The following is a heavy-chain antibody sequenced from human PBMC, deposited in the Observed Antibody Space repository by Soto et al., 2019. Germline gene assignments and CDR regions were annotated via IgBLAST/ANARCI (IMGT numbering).Heavy chain of an antibody. D-gene: IGHD6-19*01. V-gene: IGHV3-23*01. Sequence: EVQLLESGGGLVQPGGSLRLSCAASGFTFTSYAMSWVHQAPGKGLEWVSGISGSGGSTYYADSVKGRFTISRDNSKNTLSLQMNSLRAEDTALYYCAKVRRRAVSTSAFDYWGQGTLVTVSS. J-gene: IGHJ4*02. CDR3: AKVRRRAVSTSAFDY. CDR2: ISGSGGST. CDR1: GFTFTSYA.